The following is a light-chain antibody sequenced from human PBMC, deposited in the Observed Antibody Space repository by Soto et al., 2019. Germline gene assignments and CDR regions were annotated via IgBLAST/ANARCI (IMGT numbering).Light chain of an antibody. CDR2: QVS. CDR3: SSYSSSSTVYV. J-gene: IGLJ1*01. Sequence: QSVLTQPASVSGSPGQSITISCTGTSSDIGGFYYVSWYQHHPGKDPKLMIYQVSNRPSGVSNRFSGSKSGNTASLTISGLQAEDEADYFCSSYSSSSTVYVFGAGTKVTV. CDR1: SSDIGGFYY. V-gene: IGLV2-14*01.